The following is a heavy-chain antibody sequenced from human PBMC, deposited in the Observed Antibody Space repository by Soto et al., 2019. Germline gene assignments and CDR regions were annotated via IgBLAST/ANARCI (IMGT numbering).Heavy chain of an antibody. CDR2: TSHTGTT. CDR1: GVSINSDY. Sequence: PSETLSLTCTVYGVSINSDYWTWIRQSPGKGLEWIAYTSHTGTTDYNPSLKSRVTISLDASKNQFSLKLSAVSSSDTAVYYCAREGRLHWFESWGQGTLVTVSS. V-gene: IGHV4-59*13. J-gene: IGHJ5*01. CDR3: AREGRLHWFES.